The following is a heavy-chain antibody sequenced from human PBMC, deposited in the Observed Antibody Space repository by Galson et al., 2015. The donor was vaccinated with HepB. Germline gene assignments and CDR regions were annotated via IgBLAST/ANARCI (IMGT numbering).Heavy chain of an antibody. CDR3: ARERERIQLWSPFDY. V-gene: IGHV1-69*13. D-gene: IGHD5-18*01. CDR2: IIPIFGTA. CDR1: GGTFSSYA. Sequence: SVKVSCKASGGTFSSYAISWVRQAPGQGLEWMGGIIPIFGTANYAQKFQGRVTITADESTSTAYMELSSLRSEDTAVYYCARERERIQLWSPFDYWGQGTLVTVSS. J-gene: IGHJ4*02.